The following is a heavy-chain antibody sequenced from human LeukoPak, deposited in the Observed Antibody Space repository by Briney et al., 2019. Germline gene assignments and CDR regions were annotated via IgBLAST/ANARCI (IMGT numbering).Heavy chain of an antibody. V-gene: IGHV3-53*01. CDR2: IYSGGST. CDR1: GFTVNSNS. D-gene: IGHD1-1*01. CDR3: ARYQLGQLSNWFDP. J-gene: IGHJ5*02. Sequence: GGSLRLSCAASGFTVNSNSMSWVRQAPGKGLEWVSVIYSGGSTDYADSVKGRFTISRDHSKNTLYLQMNSQRAEDTAVYYCARYQLGQLSNWFDPWGQGTLVTVSS.